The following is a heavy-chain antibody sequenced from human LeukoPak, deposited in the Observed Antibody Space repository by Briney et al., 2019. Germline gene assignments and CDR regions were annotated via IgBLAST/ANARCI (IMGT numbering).Heavy chain of an antibody. D-gene: IGHD6-19*01. CDR3: ARDAADLAVAFDY. Sequence: PGGSLRLSCAASGFTFSTYWMTWVRQAPGKGLEWVANIKQDGSEKYFVDSVKGRFTISRDNAKNSLYLQMNSLRAEDTAVYYCARDAADLAVAFDYWGQGTLVTVSS. J-gene: IGHJ4*02. CDR2: IKQDGSEK. CDR1: GFTFSTYW. V-gene: IGHV3-7*01.